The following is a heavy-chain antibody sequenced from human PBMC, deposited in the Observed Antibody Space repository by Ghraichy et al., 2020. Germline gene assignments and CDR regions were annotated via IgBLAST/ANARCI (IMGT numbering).Heavy chain of an antibody. D-gene: IGHD6-13*01. V-gene: IGHV3-9*01. CDR2: ISWNSGSI. J-gene: IGHJ3*02. CDR1: GFTFDDYA. CDR3: AKDISSWYDAFDI. Sequence: GGSLRLSCAASGFTFDDYAMHWVRQAPGKGLEWVSGISWNSGSIGYADSVKGRFTISRDNAKNSLYLQMNILRAEDTALYYCAKDISSWYDAFDIWGQGTMVTVSS.